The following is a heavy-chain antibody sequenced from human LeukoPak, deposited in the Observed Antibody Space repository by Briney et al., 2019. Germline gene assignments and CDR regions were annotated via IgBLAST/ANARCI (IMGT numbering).Heavy chain of an antibody. CDR2: IYYSGST. D-gene: IGHD3-3*01. J-gene: IGHJ3*02. CDR1: GGSISSGDYY. Sequence: SETLSLTCTVSGGSISSGDYYWSWIRQPPGKGLEWIGYIYYSGSTYYNPSLKSRVTISVDTSKNQFSLKLSSVTAADTAVYYCARDPSYYDFWSGYWAFDIWGQGTMVTVSS. V-gene: IGHV4-30-4*01. CDR3: ARDPSYYDFWSGYWAFDI.